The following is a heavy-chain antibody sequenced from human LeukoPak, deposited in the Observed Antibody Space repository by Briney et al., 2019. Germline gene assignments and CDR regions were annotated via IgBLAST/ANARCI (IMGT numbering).Heavy chain of an antibody. D-gene: IGHD2-2*01. CDR1: GFIVSHNY. Sequence: GGSLRLSCAASGFIVSHNYMTWVRQAPGKGLEWISVIYIDGTTYYADSVKGRFTISRDQANNTLYLQMNTLRDEDTAVYYCARAIRRLYHFDYWGQGTLVTVSS. V-gene: IGHV3-53*01. CDR3: ARAIRRLYHFDY. J-gene: IGHJ4*02. CDR2: IYIDGTT.